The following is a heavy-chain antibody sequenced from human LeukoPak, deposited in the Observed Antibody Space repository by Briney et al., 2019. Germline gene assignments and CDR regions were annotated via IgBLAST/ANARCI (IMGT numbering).Heavy chain of an antibody. CDR1: GGSISSYY. CDR2: IYYSGST. CDR3: ARGPPGKENAFDI. J-gene: IGHJ3*02. V-gene: IGHV4-59*01. Sequence: LPETLSLTCTVSGGSISSYYCSWLRQPPGKGVEWIGYIYYSGSTNYNPSLKSRVTISVDTSKNQFSLNLSSVTAADTAVYYCARGPPGKENAFDIWGQGTMVTVSS. D-gene: IGHD2-2*01.